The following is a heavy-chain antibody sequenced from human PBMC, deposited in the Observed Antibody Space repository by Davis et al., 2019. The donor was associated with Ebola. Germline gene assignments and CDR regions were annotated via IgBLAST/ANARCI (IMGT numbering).Heavy chain of an antibody. Sequence: PGGSLRLSCAASGFTFSGSAMHWVRQASGKGLEWVGRIRSKANSYATAYAASVKGRFTIPRDDSKNTAYLQMNSLKTEDTAVYYCTTRIAARPGDYYYYYGMDVWGQGTTVTVSS. J-gene: IGHJ6*02. D-gene: IGHD6-6*01. CDR1: GFTFSGSA. CDR2: IRSKANSYAT. V-gene: IGHV3-73*01. CDR3: TTRIAARPGDYYYYYGMDV.